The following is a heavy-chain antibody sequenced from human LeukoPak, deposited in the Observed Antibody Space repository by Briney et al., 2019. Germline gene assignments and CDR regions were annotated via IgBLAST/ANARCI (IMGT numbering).Heavy chain of an antibody. Sequence: GGSLRLSCAASGFTFSSYAMSWVRQAPGKGLEWVSAISGSGGSTYYADSVKGRFTISRDNAKNSLYLQMNSLRAEDTALYYCARERGGGYIVVVPAALDYWGQGTLVTVSS. CDR2: ISGSGGST. D-gene: IGHD2-2*01. V-gene: IGHV3-23*01. CDR3: ARERGGGYIVVVPAALDY. J-gene: IGHJ4*02. CDR1: GFTFSSYA.